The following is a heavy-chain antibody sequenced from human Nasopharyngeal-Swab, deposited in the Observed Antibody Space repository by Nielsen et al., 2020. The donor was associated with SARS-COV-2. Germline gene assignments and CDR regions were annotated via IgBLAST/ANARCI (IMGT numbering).Heavy chain of an antibody. CDR1: GFTFSNYW. J-gene: IGHJ4*02. D-gene: IGHD6-19*01. Sequence: GESLKISCAASGFTFSNYWMSWVRQAPGKGLEWVANIKQDGSEKNYVDSVKGRFTISRDNAKNSLYLQMNSLRAEDTAVYYCARTYSSGWSYFDYWGQGTLVTVSS. CDR3: ARTYSSGWSYFDY. CDR2: IKQDGSEK. V-gene: IGHV3-7*01.